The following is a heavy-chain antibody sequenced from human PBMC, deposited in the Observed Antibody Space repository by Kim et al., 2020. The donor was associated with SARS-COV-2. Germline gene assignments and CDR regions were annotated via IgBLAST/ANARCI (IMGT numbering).Heavy chain of an antibody. J-gene: IGHJ5*01. V-gene: IGHV6-1*01. CDR1: GDSVSSNSAA. CDR3: ARDRLSSSSWSNWFDP. D-gene: IGHD6-6*01. Sequence: SQTLSLTCAISGDSVSSNSAAWNWIRQSPSRGLEWLGRTYYRSKWYNDYAVSVKSRITINPDTSKNQFSLQLNSVTPEDTAVYYCARDRLSSSSWSNWFDPWGQGTLVTVSS. CDR2: TYYRSKWYN.